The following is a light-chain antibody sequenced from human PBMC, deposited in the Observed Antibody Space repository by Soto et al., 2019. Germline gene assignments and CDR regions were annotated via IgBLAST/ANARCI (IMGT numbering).Light chain of an antibody. CDR2: DTN. V-gene: IGLV1-51*01. CDR1: NSNVGNNF. J-gene: IGLJ2*01. CDR3: GTWDYSLSAVV. Sequence: QSVLTQPPSVSAAPGQKITISCSGSNSNVGNNFVSWYQHLPGTAPKLLIYDTNKRPSGIPDRFSGSKSGTSATLGITGLQTWEEAYYFCGTWDYSLSAVVFGGGTKLTV.